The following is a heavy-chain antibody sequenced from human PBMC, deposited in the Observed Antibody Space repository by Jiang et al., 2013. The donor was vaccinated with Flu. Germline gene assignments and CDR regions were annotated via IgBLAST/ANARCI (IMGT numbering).Heavy chain of an antibody. CDR3: TRLYYFDSSSPVDYYYGMDV. D-gene: IGHD3-22*01. V-gene: IGHV3-73*01. CDR1: GFTFSDST. Sequence: VQLVESGGGLVQPGGSLKLSCAASGFTFSDSTLHWVRQASGKGLEWVGRISSKPNSYATTYAASVKGRFIISRDDSKNTAYLQMNSLKTEDKAVYYCTRLYYFDSSSPVDYYYGMDVWGQGTTVTSP. J-gene: IGHJ6*02. CDR2: ISSKPNSYAT.